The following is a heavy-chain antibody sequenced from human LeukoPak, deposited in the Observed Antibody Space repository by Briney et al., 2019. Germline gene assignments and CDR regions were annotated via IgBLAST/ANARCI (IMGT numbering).Heavy chain of an antibody. J-gene: IGHJ4*02. CDR2: IKQDGSEE. CDR1: GFTFSNYW. CDR3: ARSPLWFGELFDY. V-gene: IGHV3-7*01. Sequence: PGGSLRLSCATSGFTFSNYWMSWVRQAPGKGLEWVANIKQDGSEEYYVDSVKGRFTISRDNAKDSLSLQMNSLRAEDTAVYYCARSPLWFGELFDYWGQGTLVTVSS. D-gene: IGHD3-10*01.